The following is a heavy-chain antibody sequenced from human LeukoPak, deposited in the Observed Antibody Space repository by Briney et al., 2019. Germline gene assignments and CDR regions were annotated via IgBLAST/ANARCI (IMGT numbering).Heavy chain of an antibody. CDR3: AKDYDFWSGYSDY. V-gene: IGHV3-23*01. CDR1: GFTFSSYA. Sequence: GGSLRLSCAASGFTFSSYAMSWVRRAPGKGLEWVSAISGSGGSTYYADSVKGRLTISRDNSKNTLYLQMNSLRAEDTAVYYCAKDYDFWSGYSDYWGQGTLVTVSS. CDR2: ISGSGGST. J-gene: IGHJ4*02. D-gene: IGHD3-3*01.